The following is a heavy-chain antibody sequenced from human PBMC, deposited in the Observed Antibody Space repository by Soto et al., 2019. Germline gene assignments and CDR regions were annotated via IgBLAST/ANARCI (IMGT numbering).Heavy chain of an antibody. Sequence: QVQLVQSGAEVKKPGASVKVSCKASGYTFTNYGISWVRQAPGQGLEWMGWINAYNGNTNYAQKLQGRVTMTTDTSSMTSYMVLSRRRYDDTAMYFCARDSLLNYLWGQGTLVTVSS. CDR1: GYTFTNYG. J-gene: IGHJ5*02. CDR2: INAYNGNT. D-gene: IGHD1-20*01. V-gene: IGHV1-18*01. CDR3: ARDSLLNYL.